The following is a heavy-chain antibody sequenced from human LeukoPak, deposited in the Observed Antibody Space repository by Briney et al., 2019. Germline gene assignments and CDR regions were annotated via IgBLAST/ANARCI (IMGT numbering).Heavy chain of an antibody. V-gene: IGHV4-39*07. J-gene: IGHJ5*01. Sequence: SETLSLTCTVSGGSISSRSYFWGWIRQPPGKGLEWIGSIYYKGNTYFNPSLKSRVTISEDTSKNQFSLKLNSLTAADTAVYYCARSRQASGLFNSWGQGTLVVVSS. CDR1: GGSISSRSYF. CDR2: IYYKGNT. CDR3: ARSRQASGLFNS. D-gene: IGHD3-10*01.